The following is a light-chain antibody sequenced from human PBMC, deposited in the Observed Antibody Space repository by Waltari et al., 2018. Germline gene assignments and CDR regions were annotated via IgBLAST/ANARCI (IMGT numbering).Light chain of an antibody. CDR3: QQYGSSPYT. V-gene: IGKV3-20*01. J-gene: IGKJ2*01. Sequence: TVLTQSPGTLSLSPGERATLSCRASQSVSSSYLAWSQQKPGQAPRLLSYGASSRATGIPDRFSGSGSGTDFTLTISRLEPEDFAVYYGQQYGSSPYTFGQGTKLEIK. CDR1: QSVSSSY. CDR2: GAS.